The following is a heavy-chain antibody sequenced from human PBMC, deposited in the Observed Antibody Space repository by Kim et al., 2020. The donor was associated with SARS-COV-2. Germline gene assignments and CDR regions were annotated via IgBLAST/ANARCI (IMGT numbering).Heavy chain of an antibody. D-gene: IGHD3-16*01. CDR1: GGSISSYY. CDR2: ILYSGSA. Sequence: SETLSLTCTVSGGSISSYYWSWIRQPPGKELEWIGYILYSGSANYNPSLQSRVTISLDTSNNQFSLKLASVTTADTAVYYCGRGGTTKNGFDIWGQGIMVTVSS. CDR3: GRGGTTKNGFDI. V-gene: IGHV4-59*13. J-gene: IGHJ3*02.